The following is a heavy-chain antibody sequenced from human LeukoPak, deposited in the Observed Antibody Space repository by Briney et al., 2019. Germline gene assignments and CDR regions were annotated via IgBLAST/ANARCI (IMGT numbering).Heavy chain of an antibody. V-gene: IGHV1-69*01. Sequence: GSSVKVSCKASGGTFSSYAISWVRQAPGQGLERMGGIIPIFGTANYAQKFQGRVTITADESTSTAYMELSSLRSEDTAVYYCARDLPTYYYDSSAYYSWYFDLWGRGTLVTVSS. CDR1: GGTFSSYA. CDR2: IIPIFGTA. J-gene: IGHJ2*01. D-gene: IGHD3-22*01. CDR3: ARDLPTYYYDSSAYYSWYFDL.